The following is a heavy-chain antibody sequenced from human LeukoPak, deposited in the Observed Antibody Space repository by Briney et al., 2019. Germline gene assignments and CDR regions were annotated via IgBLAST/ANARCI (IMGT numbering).Heavy chain of an antibody. CDR1: GGTFSSYA. CDR2: IIPIFGIA. CDR3: ARGPSGISAAGTWDY. J-gene: IGHJ4*02. Sequence: SVKVSCKASGGTFSSYAISWVRQAPGQGLEWMGRIIPIFGIANYAQKFQGRVTITADKSTSTAYMELSSLRSEDTAVYYCARGPSGISAAGTWDYWGQGTLVTVSS. V-gene: IGHV1-69*04. D-gene: IGHD6-13*01.